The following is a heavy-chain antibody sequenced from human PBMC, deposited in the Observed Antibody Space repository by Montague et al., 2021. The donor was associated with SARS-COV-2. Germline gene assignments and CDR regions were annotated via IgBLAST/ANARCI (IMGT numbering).Heavy chain of an antibody. Sequence: SETLSLTCAVYGGSFSGHSWTWIRRPPGKGLEWIGEINHSGGTNYNPSLKSRVTISVDTPKNQLSLKLSSLTAADTAVYYCARGLTDVTVILVFVGASLYFDSWGQGALVTVSS. CDR1: GGSFSGHS. CDR2: INHSGGT. J-gene: IGHJ4*02. V-gene: IGHV4-34*01. CDR3: ARGLTDVTVILVFVGASLYFDS. D-gene: IGHD3-22*01.